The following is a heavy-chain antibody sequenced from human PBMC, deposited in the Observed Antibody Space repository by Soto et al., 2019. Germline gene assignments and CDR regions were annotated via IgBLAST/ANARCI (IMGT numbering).Heavy chain of an antibody. CDR1: GGSVRSTSHF. CDR2: IHYSGST. Sequence: QLQLQELGPGLVKPSETLSLTCIVSGGSVRSTSHFCGWIRQPPGKGLEWIGTIHYSGSTYYNPSLESRVTISVDTSNNHLSLRLSSVTAADTAVYYCARHRDGYYFDSWGQGTLVTVSS. CDR3: ARHRDGYYFDS. D-gene: IGHD3-10*01. J-gene: IGHJ4*02. V-gene: IGHV4-39*01.